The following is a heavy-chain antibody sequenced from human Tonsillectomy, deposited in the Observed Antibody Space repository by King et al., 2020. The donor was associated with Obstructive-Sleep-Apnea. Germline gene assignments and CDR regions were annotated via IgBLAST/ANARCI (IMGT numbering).Heavy chain of an antibody. V-gene: IGHV3-30*02. Sequence: VQLVESGGGVVQPGTSPRLSCAAPRFSVRFYVMNWVRQAPGTGLEWVAFIRFDGSERYYGDSVKGRFTLSRDNSNNTLSLEMSSRTPEDTAVYYCAKDLRGAVPNAFDIWGQGTMVTVSS. J-gene: IGHJ3*02. CDR1: RFSVRFYV. CDR2: IRFDGSER. CDR3: AKDLRGAVPNAFDI. D-gene: IGHD3-10*02.